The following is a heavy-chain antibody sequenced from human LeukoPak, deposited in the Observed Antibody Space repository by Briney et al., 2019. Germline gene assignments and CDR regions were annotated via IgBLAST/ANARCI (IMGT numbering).Heavy chain of an antibody. CDR2: ISVGGGDT. V-gene: IGHV3-23*01. CDR3: AKLNLGEMAYFDS. Sequence: GGSLGLSCEASGFIFSSYVMGWVRQAPGKGLEWVSSISVGGGDTFTADSVKGRFTITRENSKNTLYLQMMGLRVEDTAIYYCAKLNLGEMAYFDSWGQGILVTVSS. J-gene: IGHJ4*02. D-gene: IGHD2-21*01. CDR1: GFIFSSYV.